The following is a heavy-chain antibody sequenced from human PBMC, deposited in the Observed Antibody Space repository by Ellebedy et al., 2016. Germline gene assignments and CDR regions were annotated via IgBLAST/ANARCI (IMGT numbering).Heavy chain of an antibody. CDR2: IKEDGRQT. Sequence: GGSLRLSCAASGFTFSRDWMTWVRQVPGKSLEWVGNIKEDGRQTYYADSVKGRFTISRDNSKNTLYLEMSSLRTEDTAVYYCGNVRCWGQGTLVTVSS. CDR1: GFTFSRDW. D-gene: IGHD4-17*01. V-gene: IGHV3-7*01. CDR3: GNVRC. J-gene: IGHJ4*02.